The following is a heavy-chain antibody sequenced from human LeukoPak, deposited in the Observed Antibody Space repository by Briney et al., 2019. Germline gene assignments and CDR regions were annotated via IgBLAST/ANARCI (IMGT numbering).Heavy chain of an antibody. CDR3: ARDRARWGSKTFGY. CDR2: INPNSGGT. D-gene: IGHD3-16*01. CDR1: GYTFTGYY. V-gene: IGHV1-2*02. J-gene: IGHJ4*02. Sequence: ASVKVSCKASGYTFTGYYMHWVRQAPGQGLDWMGWINPNSGGTNYAQKFQGRVTMTRDTSISTAYMELSRLRSDDTAVYYCARDRARWGSKTFGYWGQGTLVTVSS.